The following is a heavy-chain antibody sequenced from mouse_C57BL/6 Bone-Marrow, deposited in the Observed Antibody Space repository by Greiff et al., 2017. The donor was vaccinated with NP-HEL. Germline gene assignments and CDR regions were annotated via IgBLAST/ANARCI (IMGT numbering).Heavy chain of an antibody. CDR3: ARDDCYGSSLFAY. J-gene: IGHJ3*01. V-gene: IGHV1-85*01. CDR2: IYPRDGST. Sequence: VQLKESGPELVKPGASVKLSCKASGYTFTSYDINWVQQRPGQGLEWIGWIYPRDGSTKYNEKFKGKATLTVDTSSSTAYMELHSLASEGFAIDCCARDDCYGSSLFAYWGQGTLVTVSA. CDR1: GYTFTSYD. D-gene: IGHD1-1*01.